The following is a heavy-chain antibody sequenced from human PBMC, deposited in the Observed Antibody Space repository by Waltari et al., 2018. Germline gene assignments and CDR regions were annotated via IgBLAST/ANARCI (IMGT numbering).Heavy chain of an antibody. J-gene: IGHJ4*02. Sequence: EVQLVESGGGLVKPGGSLRLSCAASGFTFSSYSMNWVRQAPGKGLEWVSSISSSSSYIYYADSVKGRFTISRDNAKNSLYLQMNSLRAEDTAVYYCARDQMTDSFGFFDYWGQGTLVTVSS. CDR1: GFTFSSYS. D-gene: IGHD5-18*01. CDR3: ARDQMTDSFGFFDY. V-gene: IGHV3-21*01. CDR2: ISSSSSYI.